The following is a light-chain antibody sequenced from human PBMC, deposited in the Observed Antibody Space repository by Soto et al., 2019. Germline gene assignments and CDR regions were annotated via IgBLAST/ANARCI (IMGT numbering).Light chain of an antibody. J-gene: IGKJ5*01. CDR3: KQSYGTPGT. CDR2: AAV. Sequence: DIQMTQSPFSLSASVGDRVTITCRASQSISSYLNWYQQKPGKPPKLLIYAAVSLQSGIPSRFSAYGSGTDFTLTIRSLQPEDFATYYCKQSYGTPGTFGQGTRLEIK. V-gene: IGKV1-39*01. CDR1: QSISSY.